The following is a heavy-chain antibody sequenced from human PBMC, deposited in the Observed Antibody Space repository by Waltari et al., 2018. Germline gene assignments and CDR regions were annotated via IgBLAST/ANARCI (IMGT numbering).Heavy chain of an antibody. Sequence: QVQLVQSGAEVKKPGASVKVSCKASGYTFTDCFIHWVRQAPGQGLEWMGRINPNSGDTSYAQRFQGRVTMTGDTSINTAYMEFAGLRSDDTAIYYCARSGGGTTTFGVAEWGQGSLVTVSS. CDR3: ARSGGGTTTFGVAE. V-gene: IGHV1-2*06. D-gene: IGHD3-3*01. CDR2: INPNSGDT. J-gene: IGHJ4*02. CDR1: GYTFTDCF.